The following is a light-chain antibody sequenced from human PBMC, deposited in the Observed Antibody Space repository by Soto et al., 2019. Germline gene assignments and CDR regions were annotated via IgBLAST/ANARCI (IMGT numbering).Light chain of an antibody. V-gene: IGKV1-12*01. CDR1: QGISSW. CDR2: TVS. J-gene: IGKJ4*01. CDR3: QQANSFPLT. Sequence: DIQMPQSPSSVSASVGDRVTITCRASQGISSWLAWYQQKHGKAPQLLIYTVSSLQCGVPSRFSCSGSGTGFSLIISSLQTVDFATYYCQQANSFPLTFGGGTKAEIK.